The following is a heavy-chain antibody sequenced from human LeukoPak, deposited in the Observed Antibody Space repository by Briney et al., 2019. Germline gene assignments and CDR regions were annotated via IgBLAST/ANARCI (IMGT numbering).Heavy chain of an antibody. CDR2: INHSGST. CDR1: GGSFSGYY. V-gene: IGHV4-34*01. Sequence: PSETLSLTCAVYGGSFSGYYWSWIRQTPGKGLEWIREINHSGSTNYNPSLKSRVTISVDTSKNQFSLKLSSVTAADTAVYYCARLTYDYGDYALGYWGQGTLVTVSS. J-gene: IGHJ4*02. CDR3: ARLTYDYGDYALGY. D-gene: IGHD4-17*01.